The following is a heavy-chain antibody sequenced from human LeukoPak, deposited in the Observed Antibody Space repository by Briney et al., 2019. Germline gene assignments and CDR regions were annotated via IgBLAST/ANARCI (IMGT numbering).Heavy chain of an antibody. CDR2: ISYDGSNK. CDR3: ARGETSLWFGELFAYYYGMDV. V-gene: IGHV3-30*19. J-gene: IGHJ6*02. Sequence: PGRSLRLSCAASGFTFSSYGMHWVRQAPGKGLEWVAVISYDGSNKYYADSVKGRFTISRDNSKNTLYLQMNSLRAEDTAVYYCARGETSLWFGELFAYYYGMDVWGQGTTVTVSS. CDR1: GFTFSSYG. D-gene: IGHD3-10*01.